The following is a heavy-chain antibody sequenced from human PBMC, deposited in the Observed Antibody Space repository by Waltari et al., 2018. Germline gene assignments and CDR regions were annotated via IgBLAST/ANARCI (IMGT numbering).Heavy chain of an antibody. D-gene: IGHD6-13*01. CDR1: GFTFDDYA. CDR2: ISWNSGSV. J-gene: IGHJ4*02. CDR3: AKGLSGRIAAAGLDY. Sequence: EVQLVESGGGLVQPGRSLRLSCAASGFTFDDYAMHWVRQAPGKGLEWVSGISWNSGSVGYADSVKGRFTISRDNAKNSLYLQMNSLIAEDMALYYCAKGLSGRIAAAGLDYWGQGTLVTVSS. V-gene: IGHV3-9*03.